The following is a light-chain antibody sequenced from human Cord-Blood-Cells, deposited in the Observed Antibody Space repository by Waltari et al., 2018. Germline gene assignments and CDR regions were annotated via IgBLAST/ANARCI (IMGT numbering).Light chain of an antibody. J-gene: IGLJ2*01. CDR2: GKN. V-gene: IGLV3-19*01. Sequence: SSELTQDPAVSVALGQTVRITCQGDSLRSYYASWYQQKPGQAPVLVIYGKNNRPSGIPDRFSGSSSGNTASSTITGAQAEDEADYYCNSRDSSGNPVVFGGGTKLTVL. CDR3: NSRDSSGNPVV. CDR1: SLRSYY.